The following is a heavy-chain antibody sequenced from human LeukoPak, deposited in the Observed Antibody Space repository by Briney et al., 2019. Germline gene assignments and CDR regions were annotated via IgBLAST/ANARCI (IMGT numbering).Heavy chain of an antibody. CDR3: ARVISVAGYDY. CDR2: ITSTGNYI. CDR1: GFTFSSYS. V-gene: IGHV3-21*01. Sequence: GGSLRLSCAASGFTFSSYSMNWVRQAPGKGLEWVSCITSTGNYIYNADSMKGRFTISRDNAKNSLYLQMNSLRAEDTAVYYCARVISVAGYDYWGQGTLVTVSS. J-gene: IGHJ4*02. D-gene: IGHD6-19*01.